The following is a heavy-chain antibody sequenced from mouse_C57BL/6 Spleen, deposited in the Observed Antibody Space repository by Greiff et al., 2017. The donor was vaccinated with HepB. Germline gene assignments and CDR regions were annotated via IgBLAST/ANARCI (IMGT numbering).Heavy chain of an antibody. V-gene: IGHV5-4*03. CDR1: GFTFSSYA. CDR3: ARVYGNYPYYAMDY. J-gene: IGHJ4*01. Sequence: EVKLMESGGGLVKPGGSLKLSCAASGFTFSSYAMSWVRQTPEKRLEWVATISDGGSYTYYPDNVKGRFTISRDNAKNNLYLQMSHLKSEDTAMYYCARVYGNYPYYAMDYWGQGTSVTVSS. D-gene: IGHD2-1*01. CDR2: ISDGGSYT.